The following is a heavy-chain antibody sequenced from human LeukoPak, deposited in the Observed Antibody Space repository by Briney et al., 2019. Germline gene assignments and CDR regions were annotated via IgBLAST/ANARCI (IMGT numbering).Heavy chain of an antibody. J-gene: IGHJ4*02. D-gene: IGHD2-2*01. CDR3: ARWGVVPAAIDY. CDR1: GYTLTELS. CDR2: FDPKDGDT. V-gene: IGHV1-24*01. Sequence: ASVKVSCKVSGYTLTELSVHWVRQAPGKGLEWMGNFDPKDGDTIYAQRFQGRVTMTEDTSTHTAYMELSRLRSDDTAVYYCARWGVVPAAIDYWGQGTLVTVSS.